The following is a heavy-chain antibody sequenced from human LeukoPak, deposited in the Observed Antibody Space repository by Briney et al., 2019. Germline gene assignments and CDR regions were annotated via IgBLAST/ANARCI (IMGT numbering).Heavy chain of an antibody. D-gene: IGHD3-22*01. V-gene: IGHV4-34*01. CDR1: GGSFSGYY. J-gene: IGHJ4*02. CDR3: ARGITMIVAVITTRYFDY. CDR2: INHSGST. Sequence: SETLSLTCAVYGGSFSGYYWSWIRQPPGKGLEWIGEINHSGSTNYNPSLKSRVTISVDTSKNQFSLKLSSVTAADTAVYYCARGITMIVAVITTRYFDYWGQGTLVTVSS.